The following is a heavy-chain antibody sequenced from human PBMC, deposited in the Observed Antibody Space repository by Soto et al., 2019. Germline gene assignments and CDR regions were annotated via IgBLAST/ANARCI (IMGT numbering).Heavy chain of an antibody. D-gene: IGHD1-26*01. J-gene: IGHJ4*02. CDR3: ATIVGGIFDY. CDR1: GGTFDHAA. V-gene: IGHV1-69*01. Sequence: QVQLVQSGAEVKKPGSSVKVSCEAPGGTFDHAAITWVRQAPGQGLEWVGGINPMFNSTHYAQKFQGRVTITADAVTSTAFMELRGLTSDDTAVYYCATIVGGIFDYWGQGTLVTVSS. CDR2: INPMFNST.